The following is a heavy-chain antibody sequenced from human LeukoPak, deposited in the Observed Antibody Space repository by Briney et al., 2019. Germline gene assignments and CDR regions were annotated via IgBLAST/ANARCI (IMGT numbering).Heavy chain of an antibody. CDR1: GGSISSGGYS. Sequence: SETLSLTCAVSGGSISSGGYSWSWIRQPPGKGLEWIGYIYHSGSTYYNPSLKSRVTISVDRSKNQFSLKLSSVTAADTAVYYCARDSGGGNSGLGAFDIWGQGTMVTASS. CDR2: IYHSGST. CDR3: ARDSGGGNSGLGAFDI. J-gene: IGHJ3*02. D-gene: IGHD4-23*01. V-gene: IGHV4-30-2*01.